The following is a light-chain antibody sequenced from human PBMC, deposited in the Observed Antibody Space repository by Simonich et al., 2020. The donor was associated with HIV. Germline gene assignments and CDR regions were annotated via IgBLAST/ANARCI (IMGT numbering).Light chain of an antibody. CDR3: QVWDSSSDLNWV. Sequence: SYVLTQPPSVSVAPGKTARITCGGNKIGSKSVHWYQQKPGQAPVLVVYDASDRPSGIPERFSGSNPGNTATLTISRVEAGDEADYYCQVWDSSSDLNWVFGGGTKLTVL. CDR2: DAS. V-gene: IGLV3-21*03. CDR1: KIGSKS. J-gene: IGLJ3*02.